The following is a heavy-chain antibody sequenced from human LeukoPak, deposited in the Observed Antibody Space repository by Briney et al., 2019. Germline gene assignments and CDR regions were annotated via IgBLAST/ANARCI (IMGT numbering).Heavy chain of an antibody. D-gene: IGHD3-10*01. CDR2: IYYSGST. CDR1: GGSTSSYY. CDR3: ARADPLANYGSGSLDY. Sequence: SETLSLTCTVPGGSTSSYYWSWIRQPPGKGLEWIGYIYYSGSTNYNPSLKSRVTISVDTSKNQFSLKLSSVTAADTAVYYCARADPLANYGSGSLDYWGQGTLVTVSS. V-gene: IGHV4-59*01. J-gene: IGHJ4*02.